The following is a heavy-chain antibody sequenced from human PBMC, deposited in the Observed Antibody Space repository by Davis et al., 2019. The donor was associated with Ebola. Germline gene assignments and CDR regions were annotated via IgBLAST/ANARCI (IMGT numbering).Heavy chain of an antibody. J-gene: IGHJ4*02. CDR1: GFIFSKYW. V-gene: IGHV3-74*03. CDR2: SNRDGTTT. Sequence: GESLKISCRGSGFIFSKYWIHWVRQSPSKGLVWVSTSNRDGTTTTYADSVRGRFSISRDNSKNTLYMQMNGLRAEDTAVYYCARAVELIAAADPLDYWGQGTLVTVSS. CDR3: ARAVELIAAADPLDY. D-gene: IGHD6-13*01.